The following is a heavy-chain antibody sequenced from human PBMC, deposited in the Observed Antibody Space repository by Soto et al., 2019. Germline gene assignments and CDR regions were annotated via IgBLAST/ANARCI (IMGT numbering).Heavy chain of an antibody. V-gene: IGHV1-18*01. Sequence: ASVKVSCKASGYTFTSYGISWVRQAPGQGLAWMGWISAYNGNTNYAQKLQGRVTMTTDTSTSTAYMKLRSLRSDDTAVYYCARDDYDFWSGYHYYFDYWGQGTLVTVSS. J-gene: IGHJ4*02. CDR3: ARDDYDFWSGYHYYFDY. D-gene: IGHD3-3*01. CDR1: GYTFTSYG. CDR2: ISAYNGNT.